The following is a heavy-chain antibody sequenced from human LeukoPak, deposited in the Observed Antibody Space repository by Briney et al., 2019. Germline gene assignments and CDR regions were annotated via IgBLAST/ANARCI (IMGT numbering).Heavy chain of an antibody. J-gene: IGHJ4*02. D-gene: IGHD1-26*01. CDR2: ISYDGSNK. V-gene: IGHV3-30-3*01. Sequence: GGSLRLSCAASGFTFSSYAMHWVRQAPGKGLEWVAVISYDGSNKYYADSVKGRFTISRDNSKNTLYLQMNSLRAGDTAVYYCARGGLEWEPRNYFDYWGQGTLVTVSS. CDR1: GFTFSSYA. CDR3: ARGGLEWEPRNYFDY.